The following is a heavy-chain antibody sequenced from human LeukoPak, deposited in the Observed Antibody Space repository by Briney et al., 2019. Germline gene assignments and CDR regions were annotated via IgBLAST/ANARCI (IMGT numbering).Heavy chain of an antibody. CDR1: GYTFTAYY. Sequence: ASVKVSCKTSGYTFTAYYVHWVRQVPGQGRQWVGWINPNTGGTNYAETFQGRVTVTRDTSISTAYLELTGLRSDDTAVYYCMRSSGGSGKWGDNWFDPWGQGTLVTVSS. D-gene: IGHD3-10*01. V-gene: IGHV1-2*02. CDR2: INPNTGGT. CDR3: MRSSGGSGKWGDNWFDP. J-gene: IGHJ5*02.